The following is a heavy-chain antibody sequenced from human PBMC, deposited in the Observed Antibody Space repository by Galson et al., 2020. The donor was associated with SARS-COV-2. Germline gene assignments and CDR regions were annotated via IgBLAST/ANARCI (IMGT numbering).Heavy chain of an antibody. V-gene: IGHV1-24*01. CDR3: ATRSDYYGSGSYHFYFDY. J-gene: IGHJ4*02. D-gene: IGHD3-10*01. CDR1: GYTLTELS. Sequence: ASVKVSCTVSGYTLTELSMHWVRQAPGKGLEWMGGFDPEDGETIYAQKFQGRVTMTEDTSTDTAYMELSSLRSEDTAVYYCATRSDYYGSGSYHFYFDYWGQGTLVTVSS. CDR2: FDPEDGET.